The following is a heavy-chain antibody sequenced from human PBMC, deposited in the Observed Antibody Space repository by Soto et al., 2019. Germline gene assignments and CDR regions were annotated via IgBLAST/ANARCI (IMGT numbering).Heavy chain of an antibody. CDR1: DFSVTNAW. V-gene: IGHV3-15*01. CDR2: IKSKSDGGTT. D-gene: IGHD2-2*01. J-gene: IGHJ5*02. CDR3: TTYLYCSSTSCYPENWFDP. Sequence: EVQLVESGGGLVKPGGSLRLSCAPSDFSVTNAWMSWVRQAPGKGLEWVGGIKSKSDGGTTDYGAPVKGRFTISRDDSKNTLYLQMNSLKTEDTAVYYCTTYLYCSSTSCYPENWFDPWGQGTLVTVSS.